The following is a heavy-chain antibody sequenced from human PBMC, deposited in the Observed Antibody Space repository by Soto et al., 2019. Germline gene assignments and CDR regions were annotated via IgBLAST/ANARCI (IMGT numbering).Heavy chain of an antibody. CDR2: IYYSGST. CDR1: GGSISSSSYY. CDR3: ARGLVVRGVRYYYYMDV. J-gene: IGHJ6*03. Sequence: SETLSLTCTVSGGSISSSSYYWSWIRQPPGKGLEWIGYIYYSGSTNYNPSLKSRVTISVDTSKNQFSLKLSSVTAADTAVYYCARGLVVRGVRYYYYMDVWGKGTTVTVSS. V-gene: IGHV4-61*01. D-gene: IGHD3-10*01.